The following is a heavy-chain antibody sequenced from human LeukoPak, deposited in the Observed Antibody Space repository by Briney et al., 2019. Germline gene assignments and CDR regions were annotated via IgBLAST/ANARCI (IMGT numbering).Heavy chain of an antibody. CDR3: ARGRDYYYGMDV. J-gene: IGHJ6*02. CDR2: MNPNSGNT. CDR1: GYTLTSYD. Sequence: ASVKVSCKASGYTLTSYDINWVRQATGQGLEWMGWMNPNSGNTGYAQKFQGRVTMTRNTSISTAYMELSSLRSEDTAVYYCARGRDYYYGMDVWGQGTTVTVSS. V-gene: IGHV1-8*01.